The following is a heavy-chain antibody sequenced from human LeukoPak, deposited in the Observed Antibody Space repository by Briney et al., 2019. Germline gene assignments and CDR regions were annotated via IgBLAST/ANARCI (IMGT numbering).Heavy chain of an antibody. CDR3: ARDNNWGSTHY. V-gene: IGHV3-30*15. Sequence: PGGSLRLSCAASGFTFNTYALHWVRQAPGKGLEWVAVISYDGSNKYYADSVKGRFTISRDNSKNTLFLQMSSLRPEDTAVYYCARDNNWGSTHYWGQGTLVTVSS. CDR1: GFTFNTYA. J-gene: IGHJ4*02. D-gene: IGHD7-27*01. CDR2: ISYDGSNK.